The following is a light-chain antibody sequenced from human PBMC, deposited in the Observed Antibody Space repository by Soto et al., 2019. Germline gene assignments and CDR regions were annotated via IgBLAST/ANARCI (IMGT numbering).Light chain of an antibody. J-gene: IGKJ1*01. CDR2: APS. V-gene: IGKV1-27*01. CDR1: QGISNY. CDR3: QEYDSAPWT. Sequence: DIQMTQSPSSLSASVRDRVTITCRASQGISNYLAWYQQKPGKVPKLLIYAPSPLQSGVPARFTGSGSGTAFTLPISSLQPEDVATYYCQEYDSAPWTFGQGTKVEIK.